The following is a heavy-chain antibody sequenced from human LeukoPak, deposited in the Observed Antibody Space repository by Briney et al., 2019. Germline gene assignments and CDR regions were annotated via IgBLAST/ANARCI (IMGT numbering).Heavy chain of an antibody. J-gene: IGHJ5*02. V-gene: IGHV4-59*08. CDR1: GGSISSYY. D-gene: IGHD3-10*01. Sequence: SETLSLTCTVSGGSISSYYWSWIRQPPGKGLEWIGYIYYSGSTNYNPSLKSRVTISVDTSKNQFSLKLSSVTAADTAVYYCARRGGLLWFGELSGRFDPWGQGTLVTVSS. CDR2: IYYSGST. CDR3: ARRGGLLWFGELSGRFDP.